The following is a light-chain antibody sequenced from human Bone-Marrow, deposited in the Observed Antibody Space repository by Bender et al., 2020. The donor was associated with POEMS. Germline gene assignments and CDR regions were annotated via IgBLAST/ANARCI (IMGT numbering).Light chain of an antibody. J-gene: IGLJ3*02. Sequence: QSALTQPASVSGSPGQSITISCSGAISDLGGYASVSWYQHHPGKAPKLIISGVNNRPSEVPDRFSGSRSGTSASLAISGLQSEDEADYYCAVWDDSLNGWVFGGGTKLTVL. CDR3: AVWDDSLNGWV. CDR2: GVN. CDR1: ISDLGGYAS. V-gene: IGLV2-14*01.